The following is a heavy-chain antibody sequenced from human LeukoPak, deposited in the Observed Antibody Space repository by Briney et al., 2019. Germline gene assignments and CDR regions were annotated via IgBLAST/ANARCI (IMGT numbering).Heavy chain of an antibody. CDR1: GFTFSSYG. J-gene: IGHJ6*03. V-gene: IGHV3-64*01. D-gene: IGHD1-1*01. Sequence: GGSLGLSCAASGFTFSSYGMHWVRQAPGKGLEYVSVISNNGDSTYYANSVKGRFTISRDNSKNTLYLQMGSLRAEDMAVYYCARVERYYYYYMDVWGKGTTVTVSS. CDR2: ISNNGDST. CDR3: ARVERYYYYYMDV.